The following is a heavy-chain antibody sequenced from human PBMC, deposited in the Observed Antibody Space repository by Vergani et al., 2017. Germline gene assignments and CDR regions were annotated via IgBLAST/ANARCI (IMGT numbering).Heavy chain of an antibody. J-gene: IGHJ4*02. D-gene: IGHD6-6*01. CDR3: ARSHSSSSFGY. CDR2: INHSGST. Sequence: QVQLQQWGAGLLKPSETLYLTCAVYGGSFSGYYWSWIRQPPGKGLEWIGEINHSGSTNYNPSLKSRVTISVDTSKNQFSLKLSSVTAADAAVYYCARSHSSSSFGYWGQGTLVTVSS. CDR1: GGSFSGYY. V-gene: IGHV4-34*01.